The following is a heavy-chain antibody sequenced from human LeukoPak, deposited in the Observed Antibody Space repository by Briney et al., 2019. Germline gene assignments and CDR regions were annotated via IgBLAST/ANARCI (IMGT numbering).Heavy chain of an antibody. D-gene: IGHD6-19*01. J-gene: IGHJ4*02. Sequence: QTGGSLRLSCVASGFAFSNYWMSWVRQSPEKGLEWVANIKEDGSKQYYVDSVKGRFTISRDNAKNSLFLQMNSLRAEDTAVYYCARDLAAAGPYSSGHDYWGQGTLVTVSS. V-gene: IGHV3-7*01. CDR1: GFAFSNYW. CDR2: IKEDGSKQ. CDR3: ARDLAAAGPYSSGHDY.